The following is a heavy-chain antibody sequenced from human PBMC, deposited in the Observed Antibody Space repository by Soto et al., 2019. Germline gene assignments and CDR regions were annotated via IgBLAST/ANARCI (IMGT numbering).Heavy chain of an antibody. J-gene: IGHJ6*02. CDR3: ARAGVTIFGVVLDPNGVDV. D-gene: IGHD3-3*01. Sequence: EVQLVESGGGLEQPGGSLRLSCAASGFTFSSYEMNWVRQAPGKGLEWISYISSSGGSTKYYADSVKGRFTISRDNAKNSVYLQMNSLRVEDTAVYYCARAGVTIFGVVLDPNGVDVWGQGTTVTVSS. CDR1: GFTFSSYE. V-gene: IGHV3-48*03. CDR2: ISSSGGSTK.